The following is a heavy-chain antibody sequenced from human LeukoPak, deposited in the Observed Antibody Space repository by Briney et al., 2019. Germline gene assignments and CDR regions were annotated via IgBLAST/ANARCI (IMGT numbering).Heavy chain of an antibody. D-gene: IGHD3-16*01. J-gene: IGHJ4*02. CDR3: ARGGWGPLDY. Sequence: SETLSLTCTVSGGSISSYFWSWIRQPAGKGLEWIGRMHRSGSTNYNPSLKSRVTISVDTSKNQFSLKLTSVTAADTAVYYCARGGWGPLDYWGQGTLVTVSS. CDR2: MHRSGST. CDR1: GGSISSYF. V-gene: IGHV4-4*07.